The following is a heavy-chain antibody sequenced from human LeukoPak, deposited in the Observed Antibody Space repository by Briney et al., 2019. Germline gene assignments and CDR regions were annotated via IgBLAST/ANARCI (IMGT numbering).Heavy chain of an antibody. D-gene: IGHD3-10*01. V-gene: IGHV1-18*01. J-gene: IGHJ6*02. CDR3: ARHYYGSGSYLYYYGMDV. CDR2: ISAYNGNT. Sequence: ASVKVSCKASGYTFTSYGISWVRQAPGQGLEWMGWISAYNGNTNYAQKLQGRVTMTTDTSTSTAYMELRSLRSDDTAVYYCARHYYGSGSYLYYYGMDVWGQGTTVTVSS. CDR1: GYTFTSYG.